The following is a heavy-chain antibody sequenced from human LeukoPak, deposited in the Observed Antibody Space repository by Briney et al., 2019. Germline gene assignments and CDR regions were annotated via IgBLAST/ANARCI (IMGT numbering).Heavy chain of an antibody. Sequence: PGGSLRLSCAASGFTFSSYAMSWVRQAPGKGLEWVSFIDSGSTSTKYADSVKGRFSISRDNAKNTLYLHMNSLRAEDTAVYYCARGRLSSGWYDDWGQGTLVTVSS. CDR3: ARGRLSSGWYDD. CDR2: IDSGSTST. J-gene: IGHJ4*02. D-gene: IGHD6-19*01. V-gene: IGHV3-48*04. CDR1: GFTFSSYA.